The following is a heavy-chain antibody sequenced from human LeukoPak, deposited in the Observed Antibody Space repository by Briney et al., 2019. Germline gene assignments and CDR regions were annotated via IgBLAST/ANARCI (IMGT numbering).Heavy chain of an antibody. CDR1: SDSIYSSNYY. V-gene: IGHV4-39*01. D-gene: IGHD2-21*02. J-gene: IGHJ4*02. Sequence: PSETLSLTCTVSSDSIYSSNYYWGWIRQPPGKGLEWIGSIYYSGSTYYNSSLKSRVTISVDTSKNQFSLKLSSLTAADTAVYYCARAAYCGGDCYLFDYWGQGTLVTVSS. CDR3: ARAAYCGGDCYLFDY. CDR2: IYYSGST.